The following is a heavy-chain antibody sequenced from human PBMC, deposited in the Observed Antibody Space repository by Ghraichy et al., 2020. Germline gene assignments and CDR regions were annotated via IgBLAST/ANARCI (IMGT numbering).Heavy chain of an antibody. V-gene: IGHV4-34*01. Sequence: GSLRLSCAVYGGSFSGYYWSWIRQPPGKGLEWIGEINHSGSTNYNPSLKSRVTLSLDTSKNQFSLKLSSVTAADTAVYFCARVPLNHDYYYYTMDVWGQGTTVTVSS. CDR3: ARVPLNHDYYYYTMDV. CDR2: INHSGST. CDR1: GGSFSGYY. J-gene: IGHJ6*02. D-gene: IGHD3-3*01.